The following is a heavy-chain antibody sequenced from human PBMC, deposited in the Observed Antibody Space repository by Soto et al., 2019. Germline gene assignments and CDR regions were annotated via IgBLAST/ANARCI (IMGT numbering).Heavy chain of an antibody. CDR3: ARGDGGSSWYYYYDMDV. CDR1: GFTFSSYW. D-gene: IGHD1-26*01. V-gene: IGHV3-7*03. Sequence: GGSLRLSCAASGFTFSSYWMSWVRQAPGKGLEWVTNIKQNGSEKYYVDSVKGRFTISRDNAKNSLYLQMNSLRAEDTAVYYCARGDGGSSWYYYYDMDVWGKGTTVTVSS. J-gene: IGHJ6*03. CDR2: IKQNGSEK.